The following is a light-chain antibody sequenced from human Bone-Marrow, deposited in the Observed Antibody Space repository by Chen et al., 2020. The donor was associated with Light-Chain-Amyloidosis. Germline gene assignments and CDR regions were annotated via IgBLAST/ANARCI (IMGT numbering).Light chain of an antibody. Sequence: SYVLTQPSSVSVAPGQTATIACGGNNIGSTSVHWYQQTPGQAPLLVVYDGSDRPSGIPERLYGSNTGNTAALASSRVEGGDEADDYCQECDRSSDRPVCGGGTKLTVL. CDR3: QECDRSSDRPV. CDR2: DGS. J-gene: IGLJ3*02. V-gene: IGLV3-21*02. CDR1: NIGSTS.